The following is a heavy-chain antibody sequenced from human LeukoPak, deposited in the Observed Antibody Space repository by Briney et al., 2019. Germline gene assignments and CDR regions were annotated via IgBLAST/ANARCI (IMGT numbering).Heavy chain of an antibody. J-gene: IGHJ3*02. Sequence: VGSLRVSCAASVFTSSGYVMSSGSAAQWMGVEWGSAFCGRGGGTYYAESVWGRVSISRENSKNTLYLQMNRLRAEDTAVYYCAKGSVAAVDGRKLDAFDIWGQGTMVTVSS. V-gene: IGHV3-23*01. CDR2: FCGRGGGT. CDR3: AKGSVAAVDGRKLDAFDI. CDR1: VFTSSGYV. D-gene: IGHD6-19*01.